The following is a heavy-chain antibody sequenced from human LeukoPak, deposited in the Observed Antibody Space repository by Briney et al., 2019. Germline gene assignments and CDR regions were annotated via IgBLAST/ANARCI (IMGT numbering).Heavy chain of an antibody. V-gene: IGHV4-34*01. CDR3: ARRRELRGNHDAFDI. D-gene: IGHD1-26*01. CDR2: INHSGST. Sequence: PSETLSLTCSVSGDSIGSYYWTWIRQPPGKGLEWIGEINHSGSTNYNPSLKSRVTISVDTSKNQFSLKLSSVTAADTAVYYCARRRELRGNHDAFDIWGQGTMVTVSS. J-gene: IGHJ3*02. CDR1: GDSIGSYY.